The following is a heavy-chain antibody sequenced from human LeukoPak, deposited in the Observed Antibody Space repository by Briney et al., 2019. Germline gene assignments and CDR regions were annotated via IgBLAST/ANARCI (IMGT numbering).Heavy chain of an antibody. CDR3: ARRSPSSDIVVVPAAIRSTNWFDP. Sequence: SETLSLTCAVYGGSFSGYYWSWIRQPPGKGLGWIGEINHSGSTNYNPSLKSRVTTSVDTSKNQFSLKLSSVTAADTAVYYCARRSPSSDIVVVPAAIRSTNWFDPWGQGTLVTVSS. V-gene: IGHV4-34*01. CDR1: GGSFSGYY. CDR2: INHSGST. J-gene: IGHJ5*02. D-gene: IGHD2-2*02.